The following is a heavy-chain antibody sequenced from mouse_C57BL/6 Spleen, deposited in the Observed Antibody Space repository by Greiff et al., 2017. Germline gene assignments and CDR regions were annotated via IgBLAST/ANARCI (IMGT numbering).Heavy chain of an antibody. V-gene: IGHV1-15*01. J-gene: IGHJ3*01. CDR1: GYTFTDYE. CDR2: IDPETGGP. D-gene: IGHD2-5*01. CDR3: TTGSNYLSWFAY. Sequence: VKLMESGAELVRPGASVTLSCKATGYTFTDYEMHWVKQTSVHGLVWIGAIDPETGGPAYNQKFKGKVILTADKSSSTAYMELRSLTTEDSAVYYCTTGSNYLSWFAYWGQGTLVTVSA.